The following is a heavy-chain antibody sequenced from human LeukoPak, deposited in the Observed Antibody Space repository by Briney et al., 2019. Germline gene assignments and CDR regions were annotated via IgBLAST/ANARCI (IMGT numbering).Heavy chain of an antibody. J-gene: IGHJ5*02. CDR1: GGSISSNSYY. D-gene: IGHD2-2*01. CDR3: ARDQQYQRPAGWFDP. Sequence: SETLSLTCSVSGGSISSNSYYWGWIRQPPGKGLEWIGSMDYSGSTYYNVSLKSRVTISTDTSKNQFSLKLSSVTAAGTAVYYCARDQQYQRPAGWFDPWGQGTLVTVSS. V-gene: IGHV4-39*01. CDR2: MDYSGST.